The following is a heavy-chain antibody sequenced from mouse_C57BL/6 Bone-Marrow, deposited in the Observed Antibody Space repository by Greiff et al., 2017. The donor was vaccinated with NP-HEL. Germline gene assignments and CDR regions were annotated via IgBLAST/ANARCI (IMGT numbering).Heavy chain of an antibody. CDR1: GFSLTSYG. Sequence: VKLVESGPGLVAPSQSLSITCTVSGFSLTSYGVDWVRQSPGKGLEWLGVIWGVGSTNYNSALKSRLSISKDNSKSQVFLKMNSLQTDDTAMYYCASDMGDYGFAYWGQGTLVTVSA. D-gene: IGHD2-4*01. CDR2: IWGVGST. J-gene: IGHJ3*01. V-gene: IGHV2-6*01. CDR3: ASDMGDYGFAY.